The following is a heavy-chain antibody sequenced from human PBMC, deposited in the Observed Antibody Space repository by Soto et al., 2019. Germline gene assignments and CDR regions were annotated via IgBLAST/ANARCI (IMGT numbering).Heavy chain of an antibody. CDR2: IYYSGST. D-gene: IGHD3-22*01. Sequence: NPSETLSLTCTVSGGSISSYYWSWIRQPPGKGLEWIGYIYYSGSTNYNPSLKSRVTISVDTSKNQLSLKLSSVTAADTAVYYCARATYYYDSSGYYGYYFDYWGQGTLVTVSS. V-gene: IGHV4-59*01. CDR3: ARATYYYDSSGYYGYYFDY. J-gene: IGHJ4*02. CDR1: GGSISSYY.